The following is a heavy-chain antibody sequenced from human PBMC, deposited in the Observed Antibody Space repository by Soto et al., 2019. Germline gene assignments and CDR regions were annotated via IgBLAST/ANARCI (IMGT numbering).Heavy chain of an antibody. D-gene: IGHD3-3*01. Sequence: SETLSLTCTVSGSSVSSGSYYCRWVRQPPGKRLEYIGYLYYSGCTNYNPSLNSRVTISVDTPKNHFSLKLTSVTAADTAIYYCARGQGSWTGYYRSPYYFDYWGPGTLVNVSS. CDR3: ARGQGSWTGYYRSPYYFDY. J-gene: IGHJ4*02. CDR1: GSSVSSGSYY. V-gene: IGHV4-61*03. CDR2: LYYSGCT.